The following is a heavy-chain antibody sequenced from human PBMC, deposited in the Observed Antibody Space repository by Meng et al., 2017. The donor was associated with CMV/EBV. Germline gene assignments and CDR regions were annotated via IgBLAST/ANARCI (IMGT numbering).Heavy chain of an antibody. CDR2: IYYSGST. D-gene: IGHD1-26*01. J-gene: IGHJ6*02. CDR1: GGSISSYY. Sequence: SETLSLTCTVSGGSISSYYWSWIRQPPGKGLEWIGYIYYSGSTNYNPSLKSRVTISVDTSKNQFSLKLSSVTAADTAVYYCARSAGTRYYYYGMDVWDQGTTVTVSS. V-gene: IGHV4-59*01. CDR3: ARSAGTRYYYYGMDV.